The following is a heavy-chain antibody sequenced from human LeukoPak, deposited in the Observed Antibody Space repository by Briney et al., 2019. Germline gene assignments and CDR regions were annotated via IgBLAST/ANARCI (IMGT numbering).Heavy chain of an antibody. CDR2: ISSSSSYI. CDR1: GFTFSSYS. D-gene: IGHD6-6*01. J-gene: IGHJ6*02. Sequence: AGGSLRLSCAASGFTFSSYSMHWVRQAPGKGLEWVSSISSSSSYIYYADSVKGRFTISRDNAKNSLYLQMNSLRAEDTAVYYCARDSSIAARFYDYGMDVWGQGTTVTVSS. V-gene: IGHV3-21*01. CDR3: ARDSSIAARFYDYGMDV.